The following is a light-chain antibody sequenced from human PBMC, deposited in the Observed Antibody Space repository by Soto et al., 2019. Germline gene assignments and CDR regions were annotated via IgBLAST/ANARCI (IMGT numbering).Light chain of an antibody. Sequence: ELVWTQSPGTLYLSPGEGATLSCRASQRVSDKYLAWYQKKPGQAPRLLIDAECYRASGIPDRFSGRGSETDFTLTISRLEPEDFAVYYCQHYGRSLQTFGPGTKVEMK. CDR2: AEC. J-gene: IGKJ3*01. V-gene: IGKV3-20*01. CDR1: QRVSDKY. CDR3: QHYGRSLQT.